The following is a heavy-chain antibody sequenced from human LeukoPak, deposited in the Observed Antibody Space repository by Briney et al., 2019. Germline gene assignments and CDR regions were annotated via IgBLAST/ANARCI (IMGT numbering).Heavy chain of an antibody. CDR1: GFTFSSHA. Sequence: GGSLRLSCAASGFTFSSHAMNWVRQAPGKGLEWVSNISGRGGSTYYADSVKVRFTISRDNSKNTLYLQMNSLRAEDTAVYYCAKSVGGTGDPVDYWGQGTLVIVSA. J-gene: IGHJ4*02. CDR3: AKSVGGTGDPVDY. CDR2: ISGRGGST. D-gene: IGHD6-19*01. V-gene: IGHV3-23*01.